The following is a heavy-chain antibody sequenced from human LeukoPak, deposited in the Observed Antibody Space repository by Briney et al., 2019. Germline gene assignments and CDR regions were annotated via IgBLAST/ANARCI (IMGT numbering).Heavy chain of an antibody. CDR3: ARDRSTVTTDLDGWFDP. J-gene: IGHJ5*02. D-gene: IGHD4-17*01. Sequence: GASVKVSCEASGYIFTSYYMHWVRQAPGQGLEWMGIINPSGGSTSYAQKFQGRVTMTRDTSTSTVYMELSSLRSEDTAVYYCARDRSTVTTDLDGWFDPWGQGTLLTVSS. V-gene: IGHV1-46*01. CDR2: INPSGGST. CDR1: GYIFTSYY.